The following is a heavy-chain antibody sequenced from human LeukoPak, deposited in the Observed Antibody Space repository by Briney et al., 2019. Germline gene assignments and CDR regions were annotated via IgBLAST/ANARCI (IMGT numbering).Heavy chain of an antibody. CDR3: ARAGGIWFGELFAGYYFDY. J-gene: IGHJ4*02. CDR2: IYTSGST. Sequence: KPSETLSLTCTVSGGSISSYYWSWIRQPAGKGLEWIGRIYTSGSTNYNPSLKSRVTMSVDTSKNQFSLKPSSVTAADTAVYYCARAGGIWFGELFAGYYFDYWGQGTLVTVSS. V-gene: IGHV4-4*07. D-gene: IGHD3-10*01. CDR1: GGSISSYY.